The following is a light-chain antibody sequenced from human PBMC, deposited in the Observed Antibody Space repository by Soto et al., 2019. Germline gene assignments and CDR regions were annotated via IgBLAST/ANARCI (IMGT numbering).Light chain of an antibody. V-gene: IGKV3-20*01. CDR2: GAS. CDR3: QQYGSSPIT. CDR1: QSVSSTY. J-gene: IGKJ5*01. Sequence: EIVLTQSPGTLSLSPGERATLSCMASQSVSSTYLTWYQQKPGQAPRLLIYGASSRATGIPDRFSGSGSGTDFTLTISRLEPEDFAVYYCQQYGSSPITFGQGTRLEIK.